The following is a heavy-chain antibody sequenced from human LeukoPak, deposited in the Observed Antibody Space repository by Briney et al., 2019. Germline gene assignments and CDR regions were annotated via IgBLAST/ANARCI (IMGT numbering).Heavy chain of an antibody. J-gene: IGHJ4*02. CDR3: ARGPSTVVTNILGY. Sequence: PGGSLRLSCAASGFTFSSYWMHWVRQAPGKGLVWVSRINSDGSSTNCADSVKGRFTISRDNAKNTLYLQMNSLRAEDTAVYYCARGPSTVVTNILGYWGQGTLVTVSS. D-gene: IGHD4-23*01. V-gene: IGHV3-74*01. CDR2: INSDGSST. CDR1: GFTFSSYW.